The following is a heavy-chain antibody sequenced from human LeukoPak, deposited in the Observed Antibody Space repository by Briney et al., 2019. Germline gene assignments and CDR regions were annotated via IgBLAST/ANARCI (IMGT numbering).Heavy chain of an antibody. V-gene: IGHV4-39*07. Sequence: SETLSLTCTVSGGSISSSSYYWGWIRQPPGKGLEWIGSIYYSGSTYYNPSLKSRVTISVDTSKNQFSLKLSSVTAADTAVYYCARVQSATRYQLLSKRGYYFDYWGQGTLVTVSS. CDR3: ARVQSATRYQLLSKRGYYFDY. J-gene: IGHJ4*02. CDR1: GGSISSSSYY. CDR2: IYYSGST. D-gene: IGHD2-2*01.